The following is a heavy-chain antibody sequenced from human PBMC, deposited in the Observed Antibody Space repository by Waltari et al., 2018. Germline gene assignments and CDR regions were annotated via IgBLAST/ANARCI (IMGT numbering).Heavy chain of an antibody. CDR3: ATYSWTSDFDY. V-gene: IGHV3-23*01. CDR1: GFIFSSFA. Sequence: EVQMLESGGGLVQPGGSLRLSCAASGFIFSSFAMTWVRQAPGKGLEWVSTITSDGGKTYYADSVKGRFIISRDNSKNTLFLQMNSLRADDTALYYCATYSWTSDFDYWGQGSLVTVSS. D-gene: IGHD4-4*01. J-gene: IGHJ4*02. CDR2: ITSDGGKT.